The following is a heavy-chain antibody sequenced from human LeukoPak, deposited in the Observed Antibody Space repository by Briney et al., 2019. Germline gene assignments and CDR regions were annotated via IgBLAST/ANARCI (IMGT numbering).Heavy chain of an antibody. V-gene: IGHV3-9*01. J-gene: IGHJ4*02. CDR3: AKESIEEVVTPYFDY. CDR2: ISWNSGSI. D-gene: IGHD2-15*01. Sequence: PGRSLRLSCAASGFTFDDYAMHWVRQAPGKGLEWVSGISWNSGSIGYADSVKGRFTISRDNAKNSLYLQMNSLRAEDTALYYCAKESIEEVVTPYFDYWGQGTLVTVSS. CDR1: GFTFDDYA.